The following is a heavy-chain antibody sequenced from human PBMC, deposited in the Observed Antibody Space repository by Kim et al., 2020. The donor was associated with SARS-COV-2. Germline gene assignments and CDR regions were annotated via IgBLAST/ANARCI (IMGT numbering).Heavy chain of an antibody. Sequence: SVKVSCRASGGTFSSYAISWVRQAPGQGLEWMGGIIPIFGTANYAQKFQGRVTITADESTSTAYMELSSLRSEDTAVYYCAGLGGDCSSTSCPPFDYWGQGTLVTVSS. CDR3: AGLGGDCSSTSCPPFDY. CDR2: IIPIFGTA. D-gene: IGHD2-2*01. V-gene: IGHV1-69*13. J-gene: IGHJ4*02. CDR1: GGTFSSYA.